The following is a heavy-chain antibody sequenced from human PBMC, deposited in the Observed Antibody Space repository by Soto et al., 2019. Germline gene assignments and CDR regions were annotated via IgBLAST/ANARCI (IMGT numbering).Heavy chain of an antibody. V-gene: IGHV4-34*01. CDR1: GESFHGYY. Sequence: QVQLQQWGAGLLKPSETLSLTCVVYGESFHGYYWSWIRQPPGEGLEWIGEVSHTGTTNYNPSLKSRVTISVDTSKNQFSLKVNSVTAADTTVYYCARSNPSRPDYWGQGTLVTVSS. CDR2: VSHTGTT. CDR3: ARSNPSRPDY. J-gene: IGHJ4*02. D-gene: IGHD6-6*01.